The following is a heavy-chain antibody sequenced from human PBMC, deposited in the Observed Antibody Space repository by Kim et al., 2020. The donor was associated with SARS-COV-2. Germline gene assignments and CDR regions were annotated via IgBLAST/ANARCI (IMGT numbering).Heavy chain of an antibody. J-gene: IGHJ6*02. D-gene: IGHD4-17*01. CDR1: GGSISSYY. V-gene: IGHV4-59*13. CDR2: IYYSGST. CDR3: ARVNDYGDYYYGMDV. Sequence: SETLSLTCTVSGGSISSYYWSWIRQPPGKGLEWIGYIYYSGSTNYNPSLKSRVTISVDTSKNQFSLKLSSVTAADTAVYYCARVNDYGDYYYGMDVWGQGTTVTVSS.